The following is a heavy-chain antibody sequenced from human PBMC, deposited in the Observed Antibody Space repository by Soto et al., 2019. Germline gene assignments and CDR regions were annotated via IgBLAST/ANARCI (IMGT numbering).Heavy chain of an antibody. V-gene: IGHV1-69*01. Sequence: VQLVQSGAEVKKPGSSVKVSCKASGGTFSSYAISWVRQAPGQGLEWMGGIIPIFGTANYAQKFQGRVTITADESTSTAYMELSSLRSEDTAVYYCARPEEDYAYCGGDCYSDAFDIWGQGTMVTVSS. D-gene: IGHD2-21*02. J-gene: IGHJ3*02. CDR1: GGTFSSYA. CDR3: ARPEEDYAYCGGDCYSDAFDI. CDR2: IIPIFGTA.